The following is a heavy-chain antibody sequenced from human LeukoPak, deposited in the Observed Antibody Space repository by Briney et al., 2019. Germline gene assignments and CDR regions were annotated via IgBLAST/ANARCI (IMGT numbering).Heavy chain of an antibody. V-gene: IGHV1-8*01. Sequence: ASVKVSCKASGYTFTSYDINWVRQATGQGLEWMGWMNPNSGNTGYAQKFQGRVTMTRNISISTAYMELSSLRSEDTAVYYCARDIVVQQGYYGMDVWGQGTTVTVSS. CDR2: MNPNSGNT. CDR3: ARDIVVQQGYYGMDV. J-gene: IGHJ6*02. CDR1: GYTFTSYD. D-gene: IGHD2-15*01.